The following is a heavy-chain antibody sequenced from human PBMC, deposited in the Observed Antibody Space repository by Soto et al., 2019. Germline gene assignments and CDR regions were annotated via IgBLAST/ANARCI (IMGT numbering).Heavy chain of an antibody. D-gene: IGHD6-6*01. Sequence: QVQLVQSGAEVKNPGASVKVSCKASGYTFTNYFMHWVRQAPGQGLEWMGIINPSIGTTTYAQKFKGRVTMTRETSTSTVYMELSSLRSEDTAIYSCAREGGGMAVRQGGLDVWGQGTTVTVSS. CDR3: AREGGGMAVRQGGLDV. CDR1: GYTFTNYF. CDR2: INPSIGTT. J-gene: IGHJ6*02. V-gene: IGHV1-46*01.